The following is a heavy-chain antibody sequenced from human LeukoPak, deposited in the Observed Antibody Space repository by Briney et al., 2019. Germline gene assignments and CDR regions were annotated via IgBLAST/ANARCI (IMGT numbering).Heavy chain of an antibody. J-gene: IGHJ4*02. D-gene: IGHD6-19*01. CDR3: ATLAVAGPEYYFDY. Sequence: SETLSLTCTVSGGSISSYYWSWIRQPPGKGLEWIGHIYYSGSTNYNPSLKSRVTISVDTSKNQFSLKLSSVTAADTAVYYCATLAVAGPEYYFDYWGQGTLVTVSS. V-gene: IGHV4-59*08. CDR2: IYYSGST. CDR1: GGSISSYY.